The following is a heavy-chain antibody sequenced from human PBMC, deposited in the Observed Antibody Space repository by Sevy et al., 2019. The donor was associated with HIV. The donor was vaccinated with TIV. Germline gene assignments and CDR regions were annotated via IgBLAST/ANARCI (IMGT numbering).Heavy chain of an antibody. Sequence: GGSLRLSCAASGFTFDDYAMHWVRQTPGRGLEWVSGINWNSDMIVYADSVKGRFTISRDNAKNSLYLQMNSLRAEDTAFDYCAKGDTVGVIAPDYWGQGTLVTVSS. D-gene: IGHD2-8*02. CDR1: GFTFDDYA. CDR3: AKGDTVGVIAPDY. J-gene: IGHJ4*02. CDR2: INWNSDMI. V-gene: IGHV3-9*01.